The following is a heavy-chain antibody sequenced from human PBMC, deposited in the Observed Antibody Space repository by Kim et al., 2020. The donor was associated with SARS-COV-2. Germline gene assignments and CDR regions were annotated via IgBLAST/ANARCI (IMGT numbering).Heavy chain of an antibody. CDR2: IYYSGST. D-gene: IGHD6-19*01. J-gene: IGHJ4*02. V-gene: IGHV4-61*01. CDR1: GGSVSSGSYY. Sequence: SETLSLTCTVSGGSVSSGSYYWSWIRQPPGKGLEWIGYIYYSGSTNYNPSLKSRVTISVDTSKNQFSLKLSSVTAADTAVYYCARDRSSDPPETTPLDYVDYWGQGTLVTVSS. CDR3: ARDRSSDPPETTPLDYVDY.